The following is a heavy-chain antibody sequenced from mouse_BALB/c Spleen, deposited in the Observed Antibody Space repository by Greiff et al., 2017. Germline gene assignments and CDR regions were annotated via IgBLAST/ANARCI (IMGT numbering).Heavy chain of an antibody. CDR1: GFNIKDYY. CDR2: IDPENGDT. V-gene: IGHV14-4*02. J-gene: IGHJ3*01. CDR3: NAGQFAY. Sequence: VQLQQSGAELVRSGASVKLSCTASGFNIKDYYMHWVKQRPEQGLEWIGWIDPENGDTEYAPKFQGKATMTADTSSNTAYLQLSSLTSEDTAVYYCNAGQFAYWGQGTLVTVFA.